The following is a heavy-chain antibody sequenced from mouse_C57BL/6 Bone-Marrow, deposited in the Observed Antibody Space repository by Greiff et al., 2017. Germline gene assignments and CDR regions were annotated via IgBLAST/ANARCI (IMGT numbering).Heavy chain of an antibody. D-gene: IGHD3-2*02. CDR3: ARSPRQLRLHFDY. CDR1: GFNIKNTY. CDR2: IDPANGNT. J-gene: IGHJ2*01. V-gene: IGHV14-3*01. Sequence: VQLQQSVAELVRPGASVKLSCTASGFNIKNTYMHWVKQRPEQGLEWIGRIDPANGNTKYAPKFQGKATITADTSANTAYLQLSSLTSEDTAIYYCARSPRQLRLHFDYWGQGTTLTVSS.